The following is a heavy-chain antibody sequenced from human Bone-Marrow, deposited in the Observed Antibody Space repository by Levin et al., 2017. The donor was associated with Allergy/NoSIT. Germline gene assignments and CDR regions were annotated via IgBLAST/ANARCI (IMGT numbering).Heavy chain of an antibody. Sequence: SETLSLTCTVSGGSISSSSYYWGWIRQPPGMGLEWIGSIYYSGSTYYNPSLKSRVTISVDTSKNQFSLKLSSVTAADTAVYYCAGQGEDPFYYYYYMDVWGKGTTVTVSS. J-gene: IGHJ6*03. V-gene: IGHV4-39*01. D-gene: IGHD1-26*01. CDR2: IYYSGST. CDR1: GGSISSSSYY. CDR3: AGQGEDPFYYYYYMDV.